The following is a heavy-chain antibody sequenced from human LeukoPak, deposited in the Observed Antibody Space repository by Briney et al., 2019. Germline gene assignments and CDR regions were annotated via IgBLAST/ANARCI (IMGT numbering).Heavy chain of an antibody. Sequence: GGSLSLSCAASGFTFSSYAMSWVRQAPGKGLEWVSTIVDTGNGTFADSVRGRFTISRDSSKNTLYLQMNSLRADDTAVYYCAKERGHPLPNYHMDVWGKGTTVTVSS. CDR1: GFTFSSYA. V-gene: IGHV3-23*01. D-gene: IGHD4/OR15-4a*01. CDR2: IVDTGNGT. J-gene: IGHJ6*03. CDR3: AKERGHPLPNYHMDV.